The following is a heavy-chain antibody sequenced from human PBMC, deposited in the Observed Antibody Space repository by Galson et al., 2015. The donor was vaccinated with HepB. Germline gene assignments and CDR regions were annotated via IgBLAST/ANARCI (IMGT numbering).Heavy chain of an antibody. CDR3: ATGAINAFEI. Sequence: SLRLSCAASGFTFSSYWMHWVRQAPGKGLVWVSRIISDESNTIYADSVKGRFTISRDNAKNTLYLQMNSLRVEDTAVYYCATGAINAFEIWGQGTMVTVSS. D-gene: IGHD3-10*01. CDR2: IISDESNT. J-gene: IGHJ3*02. V-gene: IGHV3-74*01. CDR1: GFTFSSYW.